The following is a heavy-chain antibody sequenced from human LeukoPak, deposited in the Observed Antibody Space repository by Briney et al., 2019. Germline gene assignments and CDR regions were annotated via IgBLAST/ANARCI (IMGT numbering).Heavy chain of an antibody. V-gene: IGHV3-30-3*01. CDR3: ARDPGSYYLDY. CDR2: ISYDGSNK. Sequence: QTGGSLRLSRAASGFTFSSYAVHWVRQAPGKGLEWVAVISYDGSNKYYADSVKGRFTISRDNSKNTLYLQMNSLRAEDTAVYYCARDPGSYYLDYWGQGTLVTVSS. J-gene: IGHJ4*02. CDR1: GFTFSSYA. D-gene: IGHD1-26*01.